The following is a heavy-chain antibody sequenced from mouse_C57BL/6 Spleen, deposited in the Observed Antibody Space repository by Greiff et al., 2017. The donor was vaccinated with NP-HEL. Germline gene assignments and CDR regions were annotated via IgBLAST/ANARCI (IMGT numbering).Heavy chain of an antibody. V-gene: IGHV1-61*01. CDR1: GYTFTSYW. CDR3: ARRGLHHWYFDV. J-gene: IGHJ1*03. Sequence: VQLQQPGAELVRPGSSVKLSCKASGYTFTSYWMDWVKQRPGQGLEWIGNIYPSDSETHYNQKFKDKATLTVDKSSSTAYMQLSSLTSEDSAVYYCARRGLHHWYFDVWGTGTTVTVSS. D-gene: IGHD2-4*01. CDR2: IYPSDSET.